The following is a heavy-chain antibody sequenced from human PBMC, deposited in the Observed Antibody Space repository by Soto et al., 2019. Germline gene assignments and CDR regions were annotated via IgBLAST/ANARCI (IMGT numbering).Heavy chain of an antibody. CDR1: GYTFTGYY. CDR2: INPNSGGT. V-gene: IGHV1-2*02. Sequence: ASVKVSCKASGYTFTGYYMHWVRQAPGQGLEWMGWINPNSGGTNYAQKFQGRVTMTRDTSISTAYMELSRLRSDDTAVYYCARGGCFYWEVVTAIPEYFQHWGQGTLVTVSS. CDR3: ARGGCFYWEVVTAIPEYFQH. D-gene: IGHD2-21*02. J-gene: IGHJ1*01.